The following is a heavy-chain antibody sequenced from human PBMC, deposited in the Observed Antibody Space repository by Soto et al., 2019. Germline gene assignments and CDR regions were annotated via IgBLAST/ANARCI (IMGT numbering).Heavy chain of an antibody. CDR1: GFTFSSYG. V-gene: IGHV3-30*18. D-gene: IGHD4-17*01. J-gene: IGHJ4*02. Sequence: QVQLVESGGGVVQPGRSLRLSCAASGFTFSSYGMHWVRQAPGKGLEWVAVISYDGSNKYYADSVKGRFTISRDNSKNTLYLQMNSLRAEDTAVYYCAKGNPAGSTVVSRNFDYWGQGTLVTVSS. CDR3: AKGNPAGSTVVSRNFDY. CDR2: ISYDGSNK.